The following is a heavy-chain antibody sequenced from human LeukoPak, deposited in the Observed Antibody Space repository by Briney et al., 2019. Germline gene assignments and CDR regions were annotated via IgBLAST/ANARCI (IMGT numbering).Heavy chain of an antibody. J-gene: IGHJ4*02. CDR1: GFTFSSYG. Sequence: GGSLRLSCAASGFTFSSYGMHWFRQAPGKGLEWVAVIWYDGSNKYYADSVKGRFTISRDNSKNTLYLQMNSLRAEDTAVYYCAKAFIAVAVNYFDYWGQGTLVTVSS. D-gene: IGHD6-19*01. CDR3: AKAFIAVAVNYFDY. CDR2: IWYDGSNK. V-gene: IGHV3-33*06.